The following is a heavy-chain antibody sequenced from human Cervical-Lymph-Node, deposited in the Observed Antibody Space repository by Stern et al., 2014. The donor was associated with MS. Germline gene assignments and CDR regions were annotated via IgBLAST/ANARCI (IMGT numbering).Heavy chain of an antibody. V-gene: IGHV5-51*03. D-gene: IGHD3-16*01. CDR1: GYNFIAQW. CDR2: IHPGYSDT. J-gene: IGHJ6*02. CDR3: ASAGTGGRFV. Sequence: VQLVQSGAEVKKPGESLKISCEGFGYNFIAQWIGWVRQMPGKGLEDLGSIHPGYSDTRYTSSFQGPIPLSVDRSISPAFLQWSSLKASNTGIYYCASAGTGGRFVWGQGTTVTVSS.